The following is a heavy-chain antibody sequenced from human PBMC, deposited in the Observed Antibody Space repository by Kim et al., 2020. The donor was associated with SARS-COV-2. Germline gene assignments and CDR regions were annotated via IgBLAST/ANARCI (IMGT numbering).Heavy chain of an antibody. Sequence: VGSLRLSCAASGFTFSNAWLSWVRQAPGKGLEWVGRIQSKTDGGATDYAAPLKGRFTISRDDSKDTLYLQMSSLKTEDTAMYYCTADRGALTAWGQGTLV. J-gene: IGHJ4*02. V-gene: IGHV3-15*01. CDR3: TADRGALTA. CDR2: IQSKTDGGAT. CDR1: GFTFSNAW. D-gene: IGHD2-21*02.